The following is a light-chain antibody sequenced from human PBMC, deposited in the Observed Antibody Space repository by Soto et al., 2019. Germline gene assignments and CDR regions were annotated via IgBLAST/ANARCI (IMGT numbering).Light chain of an antibody. CDR3: QQSYSTPPYT. J-gene: IGKJ2*01. CDR2: AAS. CDR1: QSISSY. V-gene: IGKV1-39*01. Sequence: DIQMTQSPSSLSASVGDRVTITCRASQSISSYLNWYQQKPGKAPKLLIYAASSLQSGVPSRFSGSGFGTDFTFTISSLQPEDFANYYCQQSYSTPPYTFGQGTKLEIK.